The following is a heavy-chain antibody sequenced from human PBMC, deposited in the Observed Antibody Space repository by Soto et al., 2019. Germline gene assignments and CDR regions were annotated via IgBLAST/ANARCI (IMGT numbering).Heavy chain of an antibody. D-gene: IGHD3-22*01. J-gene: IGHJ4*02. CDR2: IIPLFGTA. Sequence: AAVKVSCKAAGGTLSTYVIDWVRQAPGQGLEWMGGIIPLFGTAKYAQNFQGRITITADESTNTDYMKLRSLRSEDTTVYYCARGVHYDSSGYYYFYWGQGTLVTVSS. CDR3: ARGVHYDSSGYYYFY. CDR1: GGTLSTYV. V-gene: IGHV1-69*13.